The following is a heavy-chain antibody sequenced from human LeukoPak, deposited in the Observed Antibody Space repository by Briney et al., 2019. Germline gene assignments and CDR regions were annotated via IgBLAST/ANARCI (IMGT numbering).Heavy chain of an antibody. J-gene: IGHJ5*01. CDR1: GFTFSTYG. Sequence: GGSLRLSCAASGFTFSTYGMHWVRQAPGKGLEWVAFIRYGGSNKYYADSVTGRFTISRDNSKNTLYLQMNSLRAEDSDVYYWRKDFDRIMVTLGGVIDSWGQGTLVTVSS. V-gene: IGHV3-30*02. CDR2: IRYGGSNK. CDR3: RKDFDRIMVTLGGVIDS. D-gene: IGHD3-16*01.